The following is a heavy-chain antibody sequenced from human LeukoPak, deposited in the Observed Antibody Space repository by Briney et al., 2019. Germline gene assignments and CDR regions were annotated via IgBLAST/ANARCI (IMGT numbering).Heavy chain of an antibody. CDR1: GGSMRGSSYS. D-gene: IGHD3-22*01. V-gene: IGHV4-39*01. Sequence: WETLSLTCTVSGGSMRGSSYSWGCIRQPPGKGLEWIGQIYYSGSTQYSPSLKSRVTISIDTFKSQFSLKLISVTAADTAVYYRARLDTSGSDDYWGQGTLVTVSS. CDR3: ARLDTSGSDDY. CDR2: IYYSGST. J-gene: IGHJ4*02.